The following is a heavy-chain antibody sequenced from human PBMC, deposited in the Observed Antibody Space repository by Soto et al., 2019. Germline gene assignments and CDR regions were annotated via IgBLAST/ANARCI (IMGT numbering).Heavy chain of an antibody. CDR1: GGPFSSYA. V-gene: IGHV1-69*13. CDR2: IIPIFGTA. J-gene: IGHJ6*01. Sequence: ASVKVCFKDAGGPFSSYAMSWVRQAPGQGLEWTGGIIPIFGTANYAQKFQGRVTITADESTSTAYMELSSLRSEDTAVYYCASTGYCSCGSCYPVSYYGMDVWGQGTTVTVSS. D-gene: IGHD2-15*01. CDR3: ASTGYCSCGSCYPVSYYGMDV.